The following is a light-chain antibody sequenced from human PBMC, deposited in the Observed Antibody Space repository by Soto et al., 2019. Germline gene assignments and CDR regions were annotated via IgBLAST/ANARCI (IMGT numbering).Light chain of an antibody. CDR1: QSINNY. J-gene: IGKJ1*01. CDR2: DAS. CDR3: QQRSNWPPT. Sequence: EIALTQSPATLSLSPGERATLSCRASQSINNYLALYQQKPGQAPRLLIYDASNRASCIPARFSGSGAGTDFTLTISILEPEEFAVYYCQQRSNWPPTFGQGTKVEIK. V-gene: IGKV3-11*01.